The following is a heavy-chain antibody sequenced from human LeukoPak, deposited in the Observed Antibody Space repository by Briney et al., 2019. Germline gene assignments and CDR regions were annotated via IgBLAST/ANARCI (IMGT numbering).Heavy chain of an antibody. V-gene: IGHV4-59*08. J-gene: IGHJ4*02. D-gene: IGHD3-22*01. Sequence: SETLSLTCTVSGGSISSYYWSWIRQPPGKGLEWIGYIYYSGSTNYNPSLKSRVTISVDTSKNQFSLKLSSVTAADTAVYYCARSGEYYFDSSGYYWGQGTLVTVSS. CDR1: GGSISSYY. CDR2: IYYSGST. CDR3: ARSGEYYFDSSGYY.